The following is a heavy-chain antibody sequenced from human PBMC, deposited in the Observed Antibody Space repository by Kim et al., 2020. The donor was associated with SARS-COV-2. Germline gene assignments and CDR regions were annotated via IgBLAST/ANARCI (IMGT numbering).Heavy chain of an antibody. D-gene: IGHD5-12*01. Sequence: ASVKVSCKVSGYTLTELSMHWVRQAPGKGLEWMGGFDPEDGETIYAQKFQGRVTMTEDTSTDTAYMELSSLRSEDTAVYYCATVVRAKIRGAAFDIWGQGEIVTVSS. V-gene: IGHV1-24*01. CDR1: GYTLTELS. CDR2: FDPEDGET. J-gene: IGHJ3*02. CDR3: ATVVRAKIRGAAFDI.